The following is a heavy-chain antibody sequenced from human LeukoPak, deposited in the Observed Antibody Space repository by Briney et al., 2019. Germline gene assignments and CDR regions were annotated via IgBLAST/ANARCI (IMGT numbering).Heavy chain of an antibody. J-gene: IGHJ6*02. CDR2: IYYSGST. D-gene: IGHD3-9*01. CDR1: GYSISSGYY. V-gene: IGHV4-38-2*02. Sequence: SETLSLTCTVSGYSISSGYYWGWIRQPPGKGLEWIGSIYYSGSTYYNPSLKSRVTISLDTSKNQFSVKLSSVTAADTAVYYCARTYYDILTGYYIPLDVWGQGTTVTVSS. CDR3: ARTYYDILTGYYIPLDV.